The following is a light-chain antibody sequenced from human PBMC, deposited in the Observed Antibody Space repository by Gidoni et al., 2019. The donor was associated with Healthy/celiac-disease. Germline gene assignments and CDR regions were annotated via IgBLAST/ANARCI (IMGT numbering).Light chain of an antibody. CDR1: QSLVYSDGNTY. Sequence: DVVMTQSPLSLPVTLGQPASISCRSRQSLVYSDGNTYLNWFQQRPGQSPRRLIYKVSNRDSGVPDRFSGSGSGTDFTLKISRVEAEDVGFYYCMQGTHWPPTFGQGTKVEIK. CDR3: MQGTHWPPT. J-gene: IGKJ1*01. CDR2: KVS. V-gene: IGKV2-30*01.